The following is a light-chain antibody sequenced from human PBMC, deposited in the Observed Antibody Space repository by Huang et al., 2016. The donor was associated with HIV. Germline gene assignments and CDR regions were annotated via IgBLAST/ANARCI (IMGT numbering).Light chain of an antibody. CDR1: QSVSSY. Sequence: EIVLTQSPATLSLSPGERATLSCRASQSVSSYLAWYQQKPGQAPRLLIYDASNRATGIPARFSGSGSGTDVTLTIRSLEPEDFAVYYCQQRSNWPRMYTFGQGTKLEIK. CDR3: QQRSNWPRMYT. V-gene: IGKV3-11*01. J-gene: IGKJ2*01. CDR2: DAS.